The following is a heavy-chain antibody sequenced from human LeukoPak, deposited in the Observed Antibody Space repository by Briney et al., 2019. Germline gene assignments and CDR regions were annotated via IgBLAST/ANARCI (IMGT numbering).Heavy chain of an antibody. J-gene: IGHJ4*02. Sequence: SETLSLTCTVSGGSISSTNYYWGWIRQPPGKGLEWIGSVYYSGSTYYSPSLKSRVTISVDTSKNQFSLNLSSVTAADTAVYYRARGLTFYSSSPDWGQGTLVTVSS. CDR3: ARGLTFYSSSPD. CDR2: VYYSGST. V-gene: IGHV4-39*01. D-gene: IGHD6-6*01. CDR1: GGSISSTNYY.